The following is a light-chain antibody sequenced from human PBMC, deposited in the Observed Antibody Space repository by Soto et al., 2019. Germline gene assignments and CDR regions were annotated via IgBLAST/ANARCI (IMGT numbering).Light chain of an antibody. J-gene: IGKJ1*01. V-gene: IGKV3-15*01. Sequence: EIVMTQSPATLSVSPGERATLSCRASQSVSSNLAWYQQKPGQAPRLLIYGASPRATGIPARFSGSGSGTEFTLTISSLQSEDFAVYYCQKYNNWPGTFGQGTKVEIK. CDR1: QSVSSN. CDR2: GAS. CDR3: QKYNNWPGT.